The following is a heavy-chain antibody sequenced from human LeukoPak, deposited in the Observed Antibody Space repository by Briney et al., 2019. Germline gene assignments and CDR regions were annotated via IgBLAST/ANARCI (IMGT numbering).Heavy chain of an antibody. V-gene: IGHV4-39*01. Sequence: SETLSLTCTVSGGSISSSSYYWGWIRQPPGKGLEWIGSIYYSGSTYYNPSLKSRVTISVDTSKNQFSLKLSSATAADTAVYYCARPRQWLRHDAFDIWGQGTMVTVSS. J-gene: IGHJ3*02. CDR1: GGSISSSSYY. CDR2: IYYSGST. D-gene: IGHD5-12*01. CDR3: ARPRQWLRHDAFDI.